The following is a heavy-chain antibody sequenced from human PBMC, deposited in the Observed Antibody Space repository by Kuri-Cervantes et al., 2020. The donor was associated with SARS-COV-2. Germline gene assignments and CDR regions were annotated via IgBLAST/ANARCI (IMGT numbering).Heavy chain of an antibody. CDR2: INPNSGGT. V-gene: IGHV1-2*02. D-gene: IGHD3-22*01. CDR3: GASGYWKDWFDP. J-gene: IGHJ5*02. CDR1: GYTFTGYY. Sequence: ASVKVSCKASGYTFTGYYMHWVRQAPGQGLEWMGWINPNSGGTNYAQKFQGRVTMTRDTSISTAYMELSRLRSDDTAVYYCGASGYWKDWFDPWGQGTRGTVSS.